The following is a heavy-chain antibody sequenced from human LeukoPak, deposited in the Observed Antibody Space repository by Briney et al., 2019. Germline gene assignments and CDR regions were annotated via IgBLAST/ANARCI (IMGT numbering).Heavy chain of an antibody. Sequence: GASVRASCNASGYTYTTYDINGVRQATSQGLEWMGWMNPKSGNTAYAQKFQGRVTMTRNTSIDTAYLEMSSLRSEDTAMYYCARVFGGHEIGFWGQGTQVTVSS. D-gene: IGHD5-12*01. CDR1: GYTYTTYD. J-gene: IGHJ4*02. V-gene: IGHV1-8*01. CDR2: MNPKSGNT. CDR3: ARVFGGHEIGF.